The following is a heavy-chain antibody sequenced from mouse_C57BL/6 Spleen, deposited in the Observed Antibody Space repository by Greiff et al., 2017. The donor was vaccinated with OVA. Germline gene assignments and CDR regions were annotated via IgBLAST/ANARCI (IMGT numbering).Heavy chain of an antibody. CDR3: ARASYDGYAGYFEV. CDR2: FHPYNDDT. CDR1: GYTFTTYP. V-gene: IGHV1-47*01. Sequence: QVQLQQSGAELVKPGASVKMSKASGYTFTTYPIEWMKQNHGKSLEWIGNFHPYNDDTKYNEKFKGKATLTVEKSSSTVYLELSRLTSDDSAVYYCARASYDGYAGYFEVWGTGTTGTVSS. D-gene: IGHD2-3*01. J-gene: IGHJ1*03.